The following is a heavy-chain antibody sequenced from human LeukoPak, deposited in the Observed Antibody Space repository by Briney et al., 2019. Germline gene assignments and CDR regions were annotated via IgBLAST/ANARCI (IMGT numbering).Heavy chain of an antibody. V-gene: IGHV3-30*04. D-gene: IGHD5-18*01. J-gene: IGHJ4*02. CDR2: ISYDGSNK. CDR3: ASILGGYSYGRLDY. Sequence: PGRSLRLSCAASGFTFSSYAMHWVRQAPGKGLEWVAVISYDGSNKYYADSVKGRFTISRDSSKNTLYLQMNSLRAEDTAVYYCASILGGYSYGRLDYWGQGTLVTVSS. CDR1: GFTFSSYA.